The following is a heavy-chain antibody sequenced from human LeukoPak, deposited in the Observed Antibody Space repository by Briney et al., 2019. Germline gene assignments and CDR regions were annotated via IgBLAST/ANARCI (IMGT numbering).Heavy chain of an antibody. Sequence: GGSLRLSCAASGFTFNTDWMSWVRQAPGKGLEWVANIKEDGSEIYYVDSVKGRFAISRDNAKNSLYLQMNSLRAEDTAVYYCARGVYYFDYWGQGTLVTVSS. CDR1: GFTFNTDW. J-gene: IGHJ4*02. V-gene: IGHV3-7*03. CDR3: ARGVYYFDY. D-gene: IGHD2/OR15-2a*01. CDR2: IKEDGSEI.